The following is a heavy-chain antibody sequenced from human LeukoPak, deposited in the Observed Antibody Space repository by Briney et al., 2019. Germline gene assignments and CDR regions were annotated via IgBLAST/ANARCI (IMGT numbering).Heavy chain of an antibody. CDR3: ARAFSSGWYPYSIGGLWFDY. CDR2: IYYTGST. Sequence: SETLSLTCTVSGGSISSYYWSWIRQPQGQGLEWIGYIYYTGSTNYHPSLKRLTTITVDTSNNQFSLKLSSVTAADTAVYYCARAFSSGWYPYSIGGLWFDYWGQGTLVTVSS. CDR1: GGSISSYY. D-gene: IGHD6-19*01. J-gene: IGHJ4*02. V-gene: IGHV4-59*01.